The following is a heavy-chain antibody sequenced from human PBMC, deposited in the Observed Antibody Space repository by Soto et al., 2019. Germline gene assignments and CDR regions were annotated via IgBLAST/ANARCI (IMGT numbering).Heavy chain of an antibody. CDR3: ATRITVFGLLIPPFDL. Sequence: PSEPMSVTCTVASASIRSSDYYWICISHTPGKGLDWIGNIYYSGTTHYNPSLKSRVTMSVDTSKNQFSLRLSSVTAADTAIYYCATRITVFGLLIPPFDLWGQGTQVTGSS. V-gene: IGHV4-39*07. CDR1: SASIRSSDYY. D-gene: IGHD3-3*01. CDR2: IYYSGTT. J-gene: IGHJ5*02.